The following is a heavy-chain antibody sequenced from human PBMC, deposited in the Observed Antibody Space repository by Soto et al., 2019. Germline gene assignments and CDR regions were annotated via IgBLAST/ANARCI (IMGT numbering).Heavy chain of an antibody. CDR2: IIPILGIA. CDR3: AREAHYYGSGSYYNVDAFDI. CDR1: GGTFSSYT. J-gene: IGHJ3*02. Sequence: QVQLVQSGAEVKKPGSSVKVSCKASGGTFSSYTISWVRQAPGQGLEWMGRIIPILGIANYAQKFQGRVTITADKSTSTAYMELSSLRSEDTAVYYCAREAHYYGSGSYYNVDAFDIWGQGTMVTVSS. D-gene: IGHD3-10*01. V-gene: IGHV1-69*08.